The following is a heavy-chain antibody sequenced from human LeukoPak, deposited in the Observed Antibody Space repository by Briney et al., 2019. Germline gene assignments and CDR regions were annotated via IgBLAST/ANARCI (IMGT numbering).Heavy chain of an antibody. CDR3: AKWSGNRPLYYFDY. J-gene: IGHJ4*02. V-gene: IGHV3-30*18. CDR2: ISYDGSNQ. Sequence: GGSLRLSCAASGFTFSSYDIHWVRQAPGKGLEWVAVISYDGSNQYYADSVKGRFTISRDNSKNTVYLQMNSLRADDTAVYYCAKWSGNRPLYYFDYWGQGTLVTVSS. CDR1: GFTFSSYD. D-gene: IGHD3-3*01.